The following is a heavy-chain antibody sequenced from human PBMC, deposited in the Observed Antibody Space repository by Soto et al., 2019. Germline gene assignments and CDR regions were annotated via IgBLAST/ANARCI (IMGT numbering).Heavy chain of an antibody. CDR2: MSYDGSNK. Sequence: QVQLVESGGGVVQPGRSLRLSCAASGFTFSIYGMHWVRQAPGKGLEWVAVMSYDGSNKYYADSVKGRFTISRDNSKNTLYLQMNSLRADDTAVYYCAQPADSSGYLLVYWGQGTLVTVSS. CDR3: AQPADSSGYLLVY. V-gene: IGHV3-30*03. D-gene: IGHD3-22*01. CDR1: GFTFSIYG. J-gene: IGHJ4*02.